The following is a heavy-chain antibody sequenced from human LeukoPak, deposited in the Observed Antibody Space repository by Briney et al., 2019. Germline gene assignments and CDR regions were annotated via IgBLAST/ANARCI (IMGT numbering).Heavy chain of an antibody. J-gene: IGHJ4*02. CDR2: ISSISTYI. Sequence: PGGSLSLSCTASGFTFNTFSMNWVRQAPGQGLEWVFSISSISTYIYYAGSVTGRFTISRDNAKNSLYLQMNSLRAEDTAVYYCARGPDIAVATYYFDYWGQGMLVTVSS. CDR1: GFTFNTFS. V-gene: IGHV3-21*01. D-gene: IGHD6-19*01. CDR3: ARGPDIAVATYYFDY.